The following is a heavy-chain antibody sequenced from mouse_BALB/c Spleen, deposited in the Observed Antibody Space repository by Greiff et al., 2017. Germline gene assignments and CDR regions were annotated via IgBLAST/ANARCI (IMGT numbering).Heavy chain of an antibody. J-gene: IGHJ3*01. V-gene: IGHV14-3*02. CDR1: GFNITDSY. D-gene: IGHD2-14*01. Sequence: VQLQQSGAELVKPGASVKLSCTASGFNITDSYMHWVKQRPEQGLEWIGRIDPANGNTKYDQKFQGKATITADTSSNTAYLQLSSLTSEDTAVYYCARRGYRYDALLAYWGQGTLVTVSA. CDR3: ARRGYRYDALLAY. CDR2: IDPANGNT.